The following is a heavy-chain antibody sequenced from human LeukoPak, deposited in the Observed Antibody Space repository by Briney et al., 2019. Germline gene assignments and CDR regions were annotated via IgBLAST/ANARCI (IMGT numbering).Heavy chain of an antibody. Sequence: GGTLRLSCAASGFTFSSYGMSWVRQAPGKGLEWVSAISGSGGSTYYADSVKGRFTISRDNSKNTLYLQMNSLGAEDTAVYYCAKDRAYDSSGYYVPYNWFDPWGQGTLVTVPS. V-gene: IGHV3-23*01. CDR3: AKDRAYDSSGYYVPYNWFDP. J-gene: IGHJ5*02. D-gene: IGHD3-22*01. CDR1: GFTFSSYG. CDR2: ISGSGGST.